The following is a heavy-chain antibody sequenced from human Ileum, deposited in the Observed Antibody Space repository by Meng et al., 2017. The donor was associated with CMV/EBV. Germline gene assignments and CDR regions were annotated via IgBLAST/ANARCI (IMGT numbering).Heavy chain of an antibody. V-gene: IGHV2-5*02. D-gene: IGHD3-22*01. J-gene: IGHJ5*02. CDR1: CVSLTTYGMG. Sequence: QITLKESGPALVEPTQTLALTCTFSCVSLTTYGMGVGWIRQPSGEALELLAAIYWDNDARYSPSLRSRLSITKDTSKNQVVLTMTNLGPVDTATYYCARTLYPTSYYFGPWGPGTLVTVSS. CDR3: ARTLYPTSYYFGP. CDR2: IYWDNDA.